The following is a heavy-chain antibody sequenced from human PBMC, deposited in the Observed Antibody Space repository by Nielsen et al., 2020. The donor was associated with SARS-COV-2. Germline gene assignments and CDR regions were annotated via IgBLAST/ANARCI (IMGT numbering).Heavy chain of an antibody. CDR1: GFTFSSYA. Sequence: GESLKISCSASGFTFSSYAMHWVRQAPGKGLEYVSAISSNGGSTYYADSVKGRFTISRDNSKNTLYLQMSSLRAEDTAVYYCVKVGHDSSGNDYWGQGTLVTVSS. CDR3: VKVGHDSSGNDY. CDR2: ISSNGGST. J-gene: IGHJ4*02. V-gene: IGHV3-64D*06. D-gene: IGHD3-22*01.